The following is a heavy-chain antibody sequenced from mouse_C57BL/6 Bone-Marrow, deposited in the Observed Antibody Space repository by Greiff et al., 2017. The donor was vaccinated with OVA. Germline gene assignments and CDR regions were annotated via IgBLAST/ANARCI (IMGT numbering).Heavy chain of an antibody. CDR3: AREEAMDY. CDR2: ISDGGSYT. CDR1: GFTFSSYA. V-gene: IGHV5-4*01. J-gene: IGHJ4*01. Sequence: EVMLVESGGGLVKPGGSLKLSCAASGFTFSSYAMSWVRQTPEKRLEWVATISDGGSYTYYPDNVSGRFPISIDKAENNLYRQMSHQKSEDTAMYYGAREEAMDYWGQGTSVTVSS.